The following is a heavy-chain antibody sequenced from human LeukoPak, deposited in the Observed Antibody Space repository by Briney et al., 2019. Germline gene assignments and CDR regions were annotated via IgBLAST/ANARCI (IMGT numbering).Heavy chain of an antibody. CDR1: GGSISSSSYY. V-gene: IGHV4-39*01. CDR3: ASTFEDIVVVPAARSPYFDY. J-gene: IGHJ4*02. Sequence: KSSETLSLTCTVSGGSISSSSYYWGWIRQPPGKGLEWIGSIYYSGSTYYNPSLKSRVTISVDTSKNQFSLKLSSVTAADTAVYYYASTFEDIVVVPAARSPYFDYWGQGTLVTVSS. CDR2: IYYSGST. D-gene: IGHD2-2*01.